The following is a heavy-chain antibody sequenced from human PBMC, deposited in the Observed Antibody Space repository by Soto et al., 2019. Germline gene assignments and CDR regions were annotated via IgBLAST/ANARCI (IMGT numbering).Heavy chain of an antibody. J-gene: IGHJ6*02. CDR3: ARSSVTTPNGMDV. CDR1: GFTFSSYG. V-gene: IGHV3-33*01. Sequence: QVQLVESGGGVVQPGRSLRLSCAASGFTFSSYGMHWVRQAPGKGLEWVAVIWYDGSNKYYADSVKGRFTISRDNSKNTLDLQMNRLRAEDTAVYYCARSSVTTPNGMDVWGQGTTVTVSS. D-gene: IGHD4-17*01. CDR2: IWYDGSNK.